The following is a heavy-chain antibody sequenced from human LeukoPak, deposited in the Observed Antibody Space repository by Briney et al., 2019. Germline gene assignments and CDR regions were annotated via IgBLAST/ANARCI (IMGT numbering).Heavy chain of an antibody. Sequence: GGSLRLSCAASGFTFSGYGMHWVRQAPGKGLEWVAVIWYDGSNKYYADSVKGRFTISRDNSKDNLYLQMNSLRAEDTAVYYCARLLRGAYSSSWYERGRWFDPWGQGSLVTVSS. CDR2: IWYDGSNK. J-gene: IGHJ5*02. CDR1: GFTFSGYG. D-gene: IGHD6-13*01. CDR3: ARLLRGAYSSSWYERGRWFDP. V-gene: IGHV3-33*01.